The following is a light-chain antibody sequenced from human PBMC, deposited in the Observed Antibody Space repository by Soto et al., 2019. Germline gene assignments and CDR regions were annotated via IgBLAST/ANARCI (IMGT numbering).Light chain of an antibody. Sequence: EIVMTQSPATLSVSPGERATLSCRASQSVSTNLAWFQQKPGQAPRLLIYGASTRATAIPARFSGSGSGTEFTLTISSLQSEDFAVYYCQQYNNWSPYTFGQRTKLEIK. J-gene: IGKJ2*01. V-gene: IGKV3-15*01. CDR2: GAS. CDR3: QQYNNWSPYT. CDR1: QSVSTN.